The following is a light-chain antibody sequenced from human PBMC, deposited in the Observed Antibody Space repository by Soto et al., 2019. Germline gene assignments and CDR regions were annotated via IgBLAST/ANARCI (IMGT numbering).Light chain of an antibody. CDR2: EAS. V-gene: IGKV1-5*01. CDR1: QSISRW. J-gene: IGKJ1*01. CDR3: QQYGSPGT. Sequence: DIQMTQSPATLSASVGARVTITCRASQSISRWLTWYQQKPGKAPKLLIYEASNLESGVPSRFSGSGSGTEFTLTISRLEPEDFAVYYCQQYGSPGTFGQGTKVDIK.